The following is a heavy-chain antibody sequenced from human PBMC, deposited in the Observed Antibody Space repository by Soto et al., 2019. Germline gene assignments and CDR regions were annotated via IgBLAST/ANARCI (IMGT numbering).Heavy chain of an antibody. V-gene: IGHV4-39*01. CDR2: IYYSGST. Sequence: SETLSLTCTVSGGSISSSSYYWGWIRQPPGKGLEWIGGIYYSGSTYYNPSLKSRVTISVDTSKNQFSLKLSSVTAADTAVYYCARPGYGDYDYFDYWGQGTLVTVSS. CDR1: GGSISSSSYY. J-gene: IGHJ4*02. CDR3: ARPGYGDYDYFDY. D-gene: IGHD4-17*01.